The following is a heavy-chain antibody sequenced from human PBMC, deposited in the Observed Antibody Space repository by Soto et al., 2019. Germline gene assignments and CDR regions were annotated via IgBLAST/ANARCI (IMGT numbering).Heavy chain of an antibody. J-gene: IGHJ4*01. CDR1: GGSMRNVY. CDR3: ARAHAPTLPFDY. Sequence: SETLSLTCTVSGGSMRNVYWSWIRQPPGKRLEWIGFIFHSGSAKYNPSLKSRVTISIDTSKSQFSLSLDSVTAADTAVYFCARAHAPTLPFDYWGLGTLVTVSS. V-gene: IGHV4-59*01. CDR2: IFHSGSA. D-gene: IGHD2-2*01.